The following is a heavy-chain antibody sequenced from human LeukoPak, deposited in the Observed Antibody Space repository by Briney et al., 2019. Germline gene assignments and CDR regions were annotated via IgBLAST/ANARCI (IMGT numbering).Heavy chain of an antibody. CDR2: ICAYNGEK. V-gene: IGHV1-18*01. J-gene: IGHJ4*02. Sequence: ASVKVSCKASGYTFTSYGISWVRQAPGQGLEWMGWICAYNGEKNYATKLQGRVTMTTDTSTSTAYMELRSLRSDDTAVYYCARVQDGYYSFDYWGQGTLVTVSS. CDR1: GYTFTSYG. CDR3: ARVQDGYYSFDY. D-gene: IGHD3-3*01.